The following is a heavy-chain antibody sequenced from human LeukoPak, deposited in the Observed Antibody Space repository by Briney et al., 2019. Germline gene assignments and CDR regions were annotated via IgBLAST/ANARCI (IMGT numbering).Heavy chain of an antibody. CDR1: GLTFSRYG. D-gene: IGHD2-15*01. Sequence: PGGSLRLSCAGSGLTFSRYGIHWVRQAPGKGLEWVTFLQSDASSKYYADSVKGRFTISRDNPKNTLYLQMNSLRGDDTAVYYYARELSGTYLGGLVTRGQGTMVTVSP. CDR2: LQSDASSK. V-gene: IGHV3-30*02. J-gene: IGHJ3*01. CDR3: ARELSGTYLGGLVT.